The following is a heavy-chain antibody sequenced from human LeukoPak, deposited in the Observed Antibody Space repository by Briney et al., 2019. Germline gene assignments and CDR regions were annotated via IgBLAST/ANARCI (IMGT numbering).Heavy chain of an antibody. J-gene: IGHJ4*02. D-gene: IGHD1-1*01. CDR2: ISSTGNYI. CDR3: ARVSTGPI. V-gene: IGHV3-21*01. Sequence: GGSLRVSCVGSGFIFSNFNMNWVRQAPGKGLEWVSSISSTGNYIHYADSVKGRFTISRDNAQKSLYLQMNSLRVEDSAVYSCARVSTGPIWGQGTLVTVSS. CDR1: GFIFSNFN.